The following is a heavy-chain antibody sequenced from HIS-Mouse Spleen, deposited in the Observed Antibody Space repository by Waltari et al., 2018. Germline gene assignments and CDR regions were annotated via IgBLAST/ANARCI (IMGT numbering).Heavy chain of an antibody. Sequence: QVQLVQSGAEVKKPGASVKVSCKAAGYTFTGYYMHVVRPAPGQGLEGMEWINPNRGGPNYAQKVQGMVTMTRDPSISTPYMELSRLRSDDTAVYYCARAPELYSRGYWGQGTLVTVSS. V-gene: IGHV1-2*02. CDR2: INPNRGGP. CDR1: GYTFTGYY. CDR3: ARAPELYSRGY. D-gene: IGHD6-13*01. J-gene: IGHJ4*02.